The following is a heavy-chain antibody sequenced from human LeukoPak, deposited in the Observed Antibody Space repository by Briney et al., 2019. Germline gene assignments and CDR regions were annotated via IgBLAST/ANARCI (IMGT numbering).Heavy chain of an antibody. V-gene: IGHV3-23*01. CDR2: ISGSGGTT. Sequence: GGSLRLSCAASGFTFRNYAMTWVRQVPGKGLEWVSSISGSGGTTYSADSVKGRFTISRDNSKNTVYLQMNSPRAEDTAIYYCAKDWASPGHTSAWFPLDHWGQGTLVTASS. CDR3: AKDWASPGHTSAWFPLDH. J-gene: IGHJ4*02. D-gene: IGHD6-19*01. CDR1: GFTFRNYA.